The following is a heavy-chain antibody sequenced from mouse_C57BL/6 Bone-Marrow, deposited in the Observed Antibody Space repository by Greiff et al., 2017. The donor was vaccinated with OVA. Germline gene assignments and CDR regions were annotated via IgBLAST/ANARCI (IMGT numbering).Heavy chain of an antibody. Sequence: EVKLVESGGGLVQPGGSLSLSCAASGFTFTDYYMSWVRQPPGKALEWLGFIRNKANGYTTEYSASVKGRFTISRDNSQSILYLQMNALRAEDSATYYCARGQLRLRMDYWGQGTSVTVSS. J-gene: IGHJ4*01. CDR2: IRNKANGYTT. CDR1: GFTFTDYY. V-gene: IGHV7-3*01. CDR3: ARGQLRLRMDY. D-gene: IGHD3-2*02.